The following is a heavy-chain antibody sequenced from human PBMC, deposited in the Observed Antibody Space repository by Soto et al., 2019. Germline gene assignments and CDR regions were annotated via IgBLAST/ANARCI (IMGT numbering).Heavy chain of an antibody. Sequence: PGGSLRLSCAASGFTFGNAWMNWVRQAPGKGLEWVGRIKSKTGGGTTDYAAPVKGRFTISRDDSKNTLYLQMNSLKTEDTAVYYCTTDPPYGDYVSVDYWGQGTLVTVSS. J-gene: IGHJ4*02. V-gene: IGHV3-15*07. D-gene: IGHD4-17*01. CDR1: GFTFGNAW. CDR2: IKSKTGGGTT. CDR3: TTDPPYGDYVSVDY.